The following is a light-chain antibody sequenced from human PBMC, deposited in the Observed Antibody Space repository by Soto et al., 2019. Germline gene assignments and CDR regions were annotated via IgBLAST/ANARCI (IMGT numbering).Light chain of an antibody. Sequence: DIVLTQSPATLSVSLGERVSLSCRASQIISSNLAWYQQKPGQIPRLLIYGASARAAGIPARFSGSGSGTEFTLTIGSLQSEDFAVYYCQQYNNWPQFTFGPGTKVDV. J-gene: IGKJ3*01. CDR3: QQYNNWPQFT. V-gene: IGKV3-15*01. CDR1: QIISSN. CDR2: GAS.